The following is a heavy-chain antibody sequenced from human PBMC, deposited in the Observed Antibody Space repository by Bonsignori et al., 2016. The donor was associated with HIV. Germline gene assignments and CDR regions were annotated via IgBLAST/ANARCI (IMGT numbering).Heavy chain of an antibody. CDR2: IRYDGSNK. D-gene: IGHD6-13*01. CDR3: ARGSSWYGDY. J-gene: IGHJ4*02. Sequence: GESLKISCAASGFTFSSYGMHWVRQAPGKGLEWVAFIRYDGSNKYYADSVKGRFTISRDNSKNTLYLQMNSLRAEDTAVYYCARGSSWYGDYWGQGTLVTVSS. V-gene: IGHV3-30*02. CDR1: GFTFSSYG.